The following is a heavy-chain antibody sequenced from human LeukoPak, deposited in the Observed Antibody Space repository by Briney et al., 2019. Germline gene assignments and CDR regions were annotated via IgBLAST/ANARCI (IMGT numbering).Heavy chain of an antibody. V-gene: IGHV3-30-3*01. CDR2: ISYDGSNK. Sequence: PGGSLRLSCAASGFTFSSYAMHWVRQAPGKGLEWVAVISYDGSNKYYADSVKGRFTISRDNSKNTLYLQMNSLRAEDTAVYYCARDSTLGPFDYWGQGTLVTVSS. J-gene: IGHJ4*02. D-gene: IGHD7-27*01. CDR3: ARDSTLGPFDY. CDR1: GFTFSSYA.